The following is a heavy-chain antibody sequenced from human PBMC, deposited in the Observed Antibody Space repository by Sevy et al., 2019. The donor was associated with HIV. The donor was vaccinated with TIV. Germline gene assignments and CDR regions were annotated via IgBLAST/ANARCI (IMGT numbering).Heavy chain of an antibody. CDR3: ARRSGEDGYNYSYYSDY. D-gene: IGHD5-12*01. CDR1: GGSFSGYY. Sequence: SETLSLTCAVYGGSFSGYYWSWIRQPPGKGLEWIGEINHSGSTNYNPSLKSRVTISVDTSKNQFSLKLSSVTAADTAVYYCARRSGEDGYNYSYYSDYWGQGTLVTVSS. J-gene: IGHJ4*02. CDR2: INHSGST. V-gene: IGHV4-34*01.